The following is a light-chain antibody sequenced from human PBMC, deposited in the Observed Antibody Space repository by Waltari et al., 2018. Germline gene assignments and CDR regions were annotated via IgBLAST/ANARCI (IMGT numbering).Light chain of an antibody. Sequence: QSALTQPASVSGSLGQSITISCTGANSDIGYYNYVSWYQQYPGKAPKLMIFDVTRWPSGVSHRFSGSKSGNTASLTISGLQAEDEADYFCAAYTSTNTVIFGGGTKVTVL. J-gene: IGLJ2*01. V-gene: IGLV2-14*01. CDR3: AAYTSTNTVI. CDR2: DVT. CDR1: NSDIGYYNY.